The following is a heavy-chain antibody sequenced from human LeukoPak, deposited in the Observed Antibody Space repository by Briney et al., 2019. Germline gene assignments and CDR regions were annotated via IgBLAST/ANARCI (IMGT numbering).Heavy chain of an antibody. D-gene: IGHD5-18*01. Sequence: PSETLSLTCIVSGDSISLFYWSWIRQPPGKGLEWIGYIHYSGRTNYNPSLKSRVTMSLDTSKNHFSLKLRSVTAADTAVYYCARVSPDTATDSGWFDPWGQGSLVTVSS. CDR3: ARVSPDTATDSGWFDP. J-gene: IGHJ5*02. V-gene: IGHV4-59*01. CDR1: GDSISLFY. CDR2: IHYSGRT.